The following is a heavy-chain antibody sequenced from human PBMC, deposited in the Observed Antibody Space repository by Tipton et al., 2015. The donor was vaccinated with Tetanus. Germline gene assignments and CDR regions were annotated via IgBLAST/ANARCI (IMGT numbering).Heavy chain of an antibody. J-gene: IGHJ4*02. CDR2: MYYTGNT. CDR1: GGSISSGGYS. Sequence: TLSLTCAVSGGSISSGGYSWTWIRQPPGKGLQWIGYMYYTGNTYYNPSLKSRVTISVDTSNNQFTLRLSSVTAADTAVYYCVRGRGLGAYSYGFEYWGQGALVTVSS. V-gene: IGHV4-30-2*05. D-gene: IGHD5-18*01. CDR3: VRGRGLGAYSYGFEY.